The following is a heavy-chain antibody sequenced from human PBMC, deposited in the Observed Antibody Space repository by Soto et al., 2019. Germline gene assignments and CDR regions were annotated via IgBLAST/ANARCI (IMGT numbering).Heavy chain of an antibody. Sequence: PSETLSLTCTVSGGSISSYYWSWLRQPPGKGLEWIGYIFYSGSTNYNPSLKSRVTISVATSKNQFSLKLSSVTAADTAVYYCARGGSASGGYYYYVMDVWGQGTTVTDSS. J-gene: IGHJ6*02. D-gene: IGHD3-16*01. CDR3: ARGGSASGGYYYYVMDV. V-gene: IGHV4-59*08. CDR2: IFYSGST. CDR1: GGSISSYY.